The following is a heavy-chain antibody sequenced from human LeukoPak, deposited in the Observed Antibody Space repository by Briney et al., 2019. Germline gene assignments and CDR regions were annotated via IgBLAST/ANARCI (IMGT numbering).Heavy chain of an antibody. CDR3: ARRPSGANWFDP. V-gene: IGHV4-61*08. CDR2: ILNSGST. D-gene: IGHD4-17*01. J-gene: IGHJ5*02. CDR1: GGSLTSGGYY. Sequence: SETLSLTCSVFGGSLTSGGYYWTWIRQHPGKGLEWIGSILNSGSTNYNPSLRSRVTISVDTSKNEFSLRVKSVTAADTAVYYCARRPSGANWFDPWGQGTLVTVSS.